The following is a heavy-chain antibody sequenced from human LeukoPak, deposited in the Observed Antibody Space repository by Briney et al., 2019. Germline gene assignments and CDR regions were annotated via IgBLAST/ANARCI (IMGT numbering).Heavy chain of an antibody. D-gene: IGHD5-24*01. CDR3: ARIAPGDHGYNVIYPLDY. CDR1: GGSTSGYY. Sequence: SETLSLTCTVSGGSTSGYYWSWIRQPPGKGLQWIGYIYYSGSTNYNPSIKSRVTMSVDTPKNQFSLKLSSVTAADTAVYYCARIAPGDHGYNVIYPLDYLGRGTLVTVSS. CDR2: IYYSGST. J-gene: IGHJ4*02. V-gene: IGHV4-59*01.